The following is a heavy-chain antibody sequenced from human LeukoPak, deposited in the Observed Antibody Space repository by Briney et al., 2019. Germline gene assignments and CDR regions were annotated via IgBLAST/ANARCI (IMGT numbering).Heavy chain of an antibody. CDR3: ARSSTSWNGAYNWFDP. CDR1: GGSISSYY. CDR2: IYYSGST. V-gene: IGHV4-59*01. D-gene: IGHD2-2*01. Sequence: PSETLSLTCTVSGGSISSYYWSWLRQPPGKGLEWIGYIYYSGSTNYNPSLTSRVTISVDTSKNQFSLKLSSVTAADTAVYYCARSSTSWNGAYNWFDPWGQGTLVTVSS. J-gene: IGHJ5*02.